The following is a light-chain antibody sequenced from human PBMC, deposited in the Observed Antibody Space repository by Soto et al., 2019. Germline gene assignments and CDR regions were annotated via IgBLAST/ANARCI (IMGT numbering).Light chain of an antibody. CDR1: QSVSSSY. V-gene: IGKV3-20*01. CDR2: GAS. CDR3: QQYGSSPPYT. J-gene: IGKJ2*01. Sequence: EIVLTQSPGTLSLSPGERATLSCRASQSVSSSYLAWYQQQPGQAPRLLIYGASSWATGIPYRFSGSGSGTDFTLTISRLEPEDFAVYYCQQYGSSPPYTFGQGTKLEIK.